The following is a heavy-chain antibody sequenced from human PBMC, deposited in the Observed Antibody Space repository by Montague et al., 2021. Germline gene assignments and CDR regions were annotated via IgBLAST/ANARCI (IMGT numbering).Heavy chain of an antibody. J-gene: IGHJ6*02. CDR1: GGTISSSSYY. V-gene: IGHV4-39*01. CDR2: IYYSGCT. Sequence: SETLSLTCTVSGGTISSSSYYLGRIRQPPGKGLEWIGSIYYSGCTYSNPSLKSRVTISVDTSKNQFSLKLSSVTAADTAVYYCARHVIGNYGMDVWGQGTTVTVAS. D-gene: IGHD3-16*02. CDR3: ARHVIGNYGMDV.